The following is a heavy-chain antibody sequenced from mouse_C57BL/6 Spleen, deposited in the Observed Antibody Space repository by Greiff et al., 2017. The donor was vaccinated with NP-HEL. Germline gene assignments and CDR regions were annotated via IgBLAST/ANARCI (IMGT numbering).Heavy chain of an antibody. CDR3: ARRHYGSSFDY. V-gene: IGHV1-55*01. Sequence: QVHVKQPGAELVKPGASVKMSCKASGYTFTSYWITWVKQRPGQGLEWIGDIYPGSGSTNYNEKFKSKATLTVDTSSSTAYMQLSSLTSEDSAVYYCARRHYGSSFDYRGQGTTLTVSS. CDR2: IYPGSGST. CDR1: GYTFTSYW. J-gene: IGHJ2*01. D-gene: IGHD1-1*01.